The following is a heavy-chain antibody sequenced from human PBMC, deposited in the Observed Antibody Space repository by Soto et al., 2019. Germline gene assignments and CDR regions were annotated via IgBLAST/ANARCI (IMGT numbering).Heavy chain of an antibody. J-gene: IGHJ6*02. D-gene: IGHD1-7*01. CDR1: CGSISSSSYY. V-gene: IGHV4-39*07. Sequence: PSETLSLTCTVSCGSISSSSYYWGWVRQPPGKGLEWIGSIYYSGSTYYNPSLKSRVTISVDTSKNQFSLKLSSVTAADTAVYYCARDGTGTTGDYYYYGMDVWGQGTTVTVSS. CDR2: IYYSGST. CDR3: ARDGTGTTGDYYYYGMDV.